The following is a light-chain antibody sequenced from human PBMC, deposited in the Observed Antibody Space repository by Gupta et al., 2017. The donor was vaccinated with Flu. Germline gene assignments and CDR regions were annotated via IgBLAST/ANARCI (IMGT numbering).Light chain of an antibody. V-gene: IGLV3-1*01. CDR1: KVGDKY. CDR3: QAWDSSTLYV. J-gene: IGLJ1*01. Sequence: PGQTASITCSGDKVGDKYACWYQQKPGQSPVLVIYQDSKRPSGIPERFSGSNSGNTATLTISGTQAMDEADYYCQAWDSSTLYVFGTGTKVTVL. CDR2: QDS.